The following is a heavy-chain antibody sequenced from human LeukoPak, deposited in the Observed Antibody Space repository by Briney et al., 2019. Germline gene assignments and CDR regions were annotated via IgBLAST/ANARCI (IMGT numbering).Heavy chain of an antibody. V-gene: IGHV3-30*18. D-gene: IGHD3-22*01. CDR2: ISYDGSNK. CDR3: AKDLGRITMIVVVKGLDY. Sequence: PGRSLRLSCAVSGFTFSSYGMHWVRQAPGKGLEWVAVISYDGSNKYYADSVKGRFTISRDNSKNTLYLQMNSLRAEDTAVYYCAKDLGRITMIVVVKGLDYWGQGTLVTVSS. J-gene: IGHJ4*02. CDR1: GFTFSSYG.